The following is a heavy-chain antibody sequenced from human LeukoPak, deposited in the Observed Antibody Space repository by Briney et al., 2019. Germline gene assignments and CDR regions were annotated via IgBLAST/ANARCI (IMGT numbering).Heavy chain of an antibody. CDR1: GSTFTSYY. V-gene: IGHV1-46*01. CDR3: ARRRYDILKPYYYYYYYMDV. D-gene: IGHD3-9*01. CDR2: INPSGGST. Sequence: ASVKVSCKASGSTFTSYYMHWVRQAPGQGLEGMGMINPSGGSTSYAQKFQGRVTMTRDMSTSTVYMELSSLRSEDTAVYYCARRRYDILKPYYYYYYYMDVWGKGTTVTVSS. J-gene: IGHJ6*03.